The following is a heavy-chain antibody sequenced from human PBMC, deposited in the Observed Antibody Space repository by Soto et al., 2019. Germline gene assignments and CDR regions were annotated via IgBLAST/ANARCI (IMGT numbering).Heavy chain of an antibody. CDR3: AGDIRSGSYRFDY. V-gene: IGHV4-59*08. CDR1: DGSISSYY. J-gene: IGHJ4*02. D-gene: IGHD1-26*01. Sequence: QVQLQESGPGLVKPSETLSLTCTVSDGSISSYYWSWLRQPPGKGLEWIGYIYDSGSTLYNPSLKSRVPISVDRPNNQFSLKLRSVTAADTAIYYCAGDIRSGSYRFDYWGQGTLVTVFS. CDR2: IYDSGST.